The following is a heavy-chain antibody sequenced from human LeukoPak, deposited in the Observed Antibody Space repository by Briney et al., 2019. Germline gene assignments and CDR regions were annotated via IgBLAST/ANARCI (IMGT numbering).Heavy chain of an antibody. V-gene: IGHV3-30*02. CDR3: AKDRCSNGIGCYYYYMEV. J-gene: IGHJ6*03. D-gene: IGHD2-8*01. CDR2: IQYDRANE. CDR1: AFTFSSYG. Sequence: GGSLRLSCAASAFTFSSYGMHWVRQAPGKGLEWVAYIQYDRANEQYAHSVKGRFRISRDNSNNILYLQMNSLRTEDTAVYYCAKDRCSNGIGCYYYYMEVWGKGTTVTISS.